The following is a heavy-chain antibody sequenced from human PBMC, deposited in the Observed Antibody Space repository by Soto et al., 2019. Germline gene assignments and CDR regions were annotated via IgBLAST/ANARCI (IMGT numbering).Heavy chain of an antibody. CDR1: GYTFSNEA. CDR2: VSAYNGNT. Sequence: QVQLVQSGAEVKKPGASVKVSCKASGYTFSNEAITWVRQAPGQGLEWMGWVSAYNGNTNYAQKFKGRVTMTTDTSTSTAYMEIRSLRYDDTAVYFCARASRYYWNYMMYWGQGTLVTVSS. J-gene: IGHJ4*02. D-gene: IGHD1-7*01. V-gene: IGHV1-18*01. CDR3: ARASRYYWNYMMY.